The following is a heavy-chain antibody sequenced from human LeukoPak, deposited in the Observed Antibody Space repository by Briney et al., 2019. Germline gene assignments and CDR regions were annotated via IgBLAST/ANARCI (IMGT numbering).Heavy chain of an antibody. Sequence: GASLRLSCAASGFTFSSYAMSWVRQAPGKGLEGVSAISGSGGRTYYADSVKGRFTISRDNSKNTLYPQMNSLRAEDTAVYYCAKVHYYDSSGPMGYWGQGTLVTVSS. CDR3: AKVHYYDSSGPMGY. CDR2: ISGSGGRT. CDR1: GFTFSSYA. D-gene: IGHD3-22*01. V-gene: IGHV3-23*01. J-gene: IGHJ4*02.